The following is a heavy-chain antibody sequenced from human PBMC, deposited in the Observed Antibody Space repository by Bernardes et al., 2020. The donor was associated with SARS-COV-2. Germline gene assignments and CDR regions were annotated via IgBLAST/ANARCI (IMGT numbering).Heavy chain of an antibody. V-gene: IGHV3-74*01. J-gene: IGHJ3*02. CDR1: GFTFSSYW. Sequence: GGSLRLWCAASGFTFSSYWMYWVRKAPGKGLVWVARINSDGSSASYADSVKGRFTISRDNAKNTLYLQMNSLRVEETAVYYCVRARAFDIWGQGTMVTVSS. CDR3: VRARAFDI. CDR2: INSDGSSA.